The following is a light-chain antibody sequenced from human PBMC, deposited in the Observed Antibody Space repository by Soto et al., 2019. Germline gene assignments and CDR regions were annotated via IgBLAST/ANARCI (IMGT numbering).Light chain of an antibody. CDR3: QQYGSALQT. CDR2: GAS. J-gene: IGKJ1*01. CDR1: QSVRSNF. V-gene: IGKV3-20*01. Sequence: EIVLTQSPGTLSLSPGERATLSCRASQSVRSNFLAWYQQRPGQAPRLLIYGASRRATDIPDRFSGSGSGTDFTLIISRLEPEDCAVYYCQQYGSALQTFGQGTKVEIK.